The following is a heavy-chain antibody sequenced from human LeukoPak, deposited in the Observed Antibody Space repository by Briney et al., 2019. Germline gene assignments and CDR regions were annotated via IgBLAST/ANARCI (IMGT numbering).Heavy chain of an antibody. CDR1: GFTFSSYA. V-gene: IGHV3-53*01. Sequence: GGSLRLSCAASGFTFSSYAMSWVRQAPGKGLEWVSVISSGGSTYYADSVKGRFTISRDNAKNTLYLQMNSLRAEDTAVYYCARYFYGMVVWGQGTTVTVSS. CDR2: ISSGGST. J-gene: IGHJ6*02. CDR3: ARYFYGMVV.